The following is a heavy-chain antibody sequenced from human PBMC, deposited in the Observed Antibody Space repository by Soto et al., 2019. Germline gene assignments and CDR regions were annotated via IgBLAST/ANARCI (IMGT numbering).Heavy chain of an antibody. Sequence: ASVKVSCKASGYTFTSYDINWVRQATGQGLEWMGWMNPNSGNTDYAQKFQGRVTMTMNTSISTAYMELSSLRSEDTAVYYCARGLLSNHDAFDIWGQGTMVTVSS. CDR2: MNPNSGNT. V-gene: IGHV1-8*01. CDR3: ARGLLSNHDAFDI. CDR1: GYTFTSYD. J-gene: IGHJ3*02.